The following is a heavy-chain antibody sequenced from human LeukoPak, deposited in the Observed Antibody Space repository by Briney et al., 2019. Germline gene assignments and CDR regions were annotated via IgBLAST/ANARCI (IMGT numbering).Heavy chain of an antibody. CDR1: GDSVSNNNAA. CDR2: TYYRSKWYT. V-gene: IGHV6-1*01. D-gene: IGHD6-19*01. Sequence: PSQTLSLTCAISGDSVSNNNAAWNWIRQSPSRGLEWLGGTYYRSKWYTDSAVSVNSRITINPDTSKNQFSLQLTSVTPVDSAVYYCARGNSGVAVARFDYWGQGTLVTVSS. CDR3: ARGNSGVAVARFDY. J-gene: IGHJ4*02.